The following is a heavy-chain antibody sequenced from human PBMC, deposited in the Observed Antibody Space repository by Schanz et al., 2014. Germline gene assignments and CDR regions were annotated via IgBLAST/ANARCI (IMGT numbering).Heavy chain of an antibody. V-gene: IGHV3-33*03. CDR2: IWFDGNNK. CDR1: GFTFSAYG. CDR3: AKVAPAATYLDS. D-gene: IGHD2-2*01. J-gene: IGHJ4*02. Sequence: QVQLVESGGGVVQPGRSLRLSCAASGFTFSAYGMHWVRQAPGKGLEWVAVIWFDGNNKFYADSVKGRFTISRDNAKNSLFLQMNSLSAEDTAVYYCAKVAPAATYLDSWGLGTLVTVSS.